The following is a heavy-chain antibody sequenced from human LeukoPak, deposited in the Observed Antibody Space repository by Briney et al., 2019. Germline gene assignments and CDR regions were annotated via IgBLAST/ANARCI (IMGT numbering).Heavy chain of an antibody. CDR1: GYTFTGYY. V-gene: IGHV1-2*02. CDR3: ARGDNWNYVDYYYYMDV. J-gene: IGHJ6*03. CDR2: INPNSGGT. Sequence: GASVKVSCKASGYTFTGYYMHWVRQAPGQGLEWMGWINPNSGGTNYEQKFQGRVTMTRDTSISTAYMELSRLRSDDTAVYYCARGDNWNYVDYYYYMDVWGKGTTVTVSS. D-gene: IGHD1-7*01.